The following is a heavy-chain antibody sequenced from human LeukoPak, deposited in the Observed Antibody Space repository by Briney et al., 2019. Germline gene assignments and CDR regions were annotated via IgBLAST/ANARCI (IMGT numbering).Heavy chain of an antibody. Sequence: PSETLSLTCAVSGGSISSGGYSWSWIRQPPGKGLEWIGYIYYSGSTYYNPSLKSRVTISVDTSKNQFSLKLSSVTAADTAVYYCARYQTGTTKFSLNGYYFDYWGQGTLVTVSS. D-gene: IGHD1-7*01. CDR2: IYYSGST. V-gene: IGHV4-30-4*07. CDR3: ARYQTGTTKFSLNGYYFDY. J-gene: IGHJ4*02. CDR1: GGSISSGGYS.